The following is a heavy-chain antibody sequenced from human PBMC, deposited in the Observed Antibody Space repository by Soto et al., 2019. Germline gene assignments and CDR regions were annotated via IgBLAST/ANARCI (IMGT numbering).Heavy chain of an antibody. V-gene: IGHV3-30*03. CDR3: ARVSTGGHLLNSNCAVNKFSFDY. CDR2: ISYDGSNK. Sequence: GGSLRLSCAASGFTFSSYGMHWVRQAPGKGLEWVAVISYDGSNKYYADSVKGRFTISRDNSKNTLYLQMNSLRAEDTAVYYCARVSTGGHLLNSNCAVNKFSFDYWGQGTLVTVSS. J-gene: IGHJ4*01. CDR1: GFTFSSYG. D-gene: IGHD4-4*01.